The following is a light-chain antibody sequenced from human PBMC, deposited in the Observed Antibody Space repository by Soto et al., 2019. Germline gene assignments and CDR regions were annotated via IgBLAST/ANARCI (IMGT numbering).Light chain of an antibody. CDR2: GNY. CDR1: DSNIGSNT. Sequence: QPVLTQPPSASGTPGQRVTISCSGSDSNIGSNTVNWYQQLPGTAPKLLIFGNYQRPSGVPDRFSGSKSDSSASLAISGLQSEDEADYYCAAWDDSLNGRVFGGGTKLTVL. J-gene: IGLJ3*02. V-gene: IGLV1-44*01. CDR3: AAWDDSLNGRV.